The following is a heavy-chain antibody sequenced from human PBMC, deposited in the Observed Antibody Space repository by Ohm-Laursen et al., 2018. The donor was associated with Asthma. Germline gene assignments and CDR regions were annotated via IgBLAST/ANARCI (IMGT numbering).Heavy chain of an antibody. D-gene: IGHD2-15*01. CDR1: GFTFSSYA. Sequence: SLRLSCAASGFTFSSYAMTWVRQAPAKGLEWVSAISGGGGTTPYVDSVKGRFTISRDNSKNTLYLQMNSLRAEDTAVYYCAKRYCSGGSSRCSVDYWGQGTLVTVSS. V-gene: IGHV3-23*01. CDR2: ISGGGGTT. CDR3: AKRYCSGGSSRCSVDY. J-gene: IGHJ4*02.